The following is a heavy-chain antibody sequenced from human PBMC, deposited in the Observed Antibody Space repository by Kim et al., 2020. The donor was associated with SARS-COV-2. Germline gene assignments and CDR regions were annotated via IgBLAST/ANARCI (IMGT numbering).Heavy chain of an antibody. J-gene: IGHJ3*02. CDR1: GFTFSDYY. CDR3: ARDQGGPSSSWYDAFDI. V-gene: IGHV3-11*06. CDR2: ISSSSSYT. D-gene: IGHD6-13*01. Sequence: GGSLRLSCAASGFTFSDYYMSWIRQAPGKGLEWVSYISSSSSYTNYADSVKGRFTISRDNAKNSLYLQMNSLRAEDTAVYYCARDQGGPSSSWYDAFDIWGQGIMVTVSS.